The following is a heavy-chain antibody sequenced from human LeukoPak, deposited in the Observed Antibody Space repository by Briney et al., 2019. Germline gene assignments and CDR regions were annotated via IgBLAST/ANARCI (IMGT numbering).Heavy chain of an antibody. CDR3: ARAGGSYWMGAKDF. D-gene: IGHD1-26*01. CDR2: ISGSGNAK. J-gene: IGHJ4*02. CDR1: GFTFSDYY. Sequence: PGGSLRLSCAASGFTFSDYYMSWIRQAPGKGLEWVTYISGSGNAKNYADSVKGRFTISRDNAKNSVFLQMDSLRAEDTAVYYCARAGGSYWMGAKDFWGQGILVTVSS. V-gene: IGHV3-11*01.